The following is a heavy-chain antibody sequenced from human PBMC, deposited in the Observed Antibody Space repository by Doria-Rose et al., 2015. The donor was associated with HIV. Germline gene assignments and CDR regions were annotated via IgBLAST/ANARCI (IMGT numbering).Heavy chain of an antibody. J-gene: IGHJ4*02. D-gene: IGHD6-13*01. V-gene: IGHV2-26*01. Sequence: QVTLKESGPVLVKPTETLTLTCTVSGVSLSSPGMGVSWIRQPPGKALEWLAHNISDDERYYNTSLKSRLTISRGTSKSQVVLTMTDMDPVDTATYYCARIKSSRWYHKYYFDFWGQGTLVIVSA. CDR2: NISDDER. CDR3: ARIKSSRWYHKYYFDF. CDR1: GVSLSSPGMG.